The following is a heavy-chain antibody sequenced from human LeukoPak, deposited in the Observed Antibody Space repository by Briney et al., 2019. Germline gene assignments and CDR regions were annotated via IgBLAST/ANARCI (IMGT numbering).Heavy chain of an antibody. CDR1: GFSFNNNA. V-gene: IGHV3-23*01. CDR3: ARCTASCYANAFDV. CDR2: INGGGDAT. D-gene: IGHD2-2*01. Sequence: GGSLRLTCAASGFSFNNNAMSWVRQAPGKGLEWVSAINGGGDATEYADSVKGRFAISRDNSKKTLYLQMNSLRPEDTAVYYCARCTASCYANAFDVWGQGTLLTVSS. J-gene: IGHJ3*01.